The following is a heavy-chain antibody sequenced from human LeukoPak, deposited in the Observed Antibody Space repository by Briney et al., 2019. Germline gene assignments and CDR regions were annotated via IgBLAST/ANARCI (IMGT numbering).Heavy chain of an antibody. Sequence: GGSLRLSCAASGFMFSSNWMSWVRLAPGKGLEWVAHIKEDGTETYYVDSVTRRFTISRDNAKNSLYLQMNSLRVEDTAVYYCAKAGRSLQTYWGQGTLVTVSS. D-gene: IGHD5-24*01. CDR2: IKEDGTET. V-gene: IGHV3-7*03. CDR1: GFMFSSNW. CDR3: AKAGRSLQTY. J-gene: IGHJ4*02.